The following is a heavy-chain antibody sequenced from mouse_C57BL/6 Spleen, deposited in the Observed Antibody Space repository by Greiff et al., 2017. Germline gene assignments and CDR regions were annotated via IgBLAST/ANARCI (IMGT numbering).Heavy chain of an antibody. CDR3: ARGGYGSSPYYAMDY. J-gene: IGHJ4*01. CDR2: ISSGGSYT. Sequence: EVKLVESGGDLVKPGGSLKLSCAASGFTFSSYGMSWVRQTPDKRLAWVATISSGGSYTYYPDSVKGRFTISRDNAKNTLYLQMSSLKSEDTAMYYCARGGYGSSPYYAMDYWGQGTSVTVSS. V-gene: IGHV5-6*01. CDR1: GFTFSSYG. D-gene: IGHD1-1*01.